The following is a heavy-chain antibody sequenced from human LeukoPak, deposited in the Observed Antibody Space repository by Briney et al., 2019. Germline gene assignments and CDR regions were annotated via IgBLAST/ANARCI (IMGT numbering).Heavy chain of an antibody. CDR3: ARTSITGTPPAAPPDFDY. D-gene: IGHD1-20*01. V-gene: IGHV1-2*02. Sequence: GASVKVSCKASGYTFTGYYMHWGRQAPGQGVEWMGGINPNSGGTNYAQKFQGRVTMTRDTSISTAYMELSRLRYDDTAVYYCARTSITGTPPAAPPDFDYWGQGTLVTVSS. J-gene: IGHJ4*02. CDR2: INPNSGGT. CDR1: GYTFTGYY.